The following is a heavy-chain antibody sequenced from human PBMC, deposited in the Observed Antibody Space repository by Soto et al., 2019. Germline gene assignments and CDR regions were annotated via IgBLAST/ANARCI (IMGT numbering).Heavy chain of an antibody. J-gene: IGHJ4*02. D-gene: IGHD1-26*01. Sequence: QVQLVQSGAEVQEPGASVRVSCKASGYTFTRYYIHWVRQAPGQGLEWMGIINPSDGSKKYAQKFQGSVTLTRDTSPRTVYMELNSLRSDDTAVYYCAKRIMGGGMAVRGADYWCQGTLPSVSS. V-gene: IGHV1-46*01. CDR1: GYTFTRYY. CDR3: AKRIMGGGMAVRGADY. CDR2: INPSDGSK.